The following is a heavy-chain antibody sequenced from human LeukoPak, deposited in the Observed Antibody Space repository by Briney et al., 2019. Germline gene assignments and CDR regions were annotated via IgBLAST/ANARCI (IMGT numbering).Heavy chain of an antibody. CDR1: GFTFNPYG. CDR3: TTSIVTAFDI. CDR2: IKSKTDGGTT. J-gene: IGHJ3*02. Sequence: PGGSLRLSCAASGFTFNPYGMSWVRQAPGKGPEWVGRIKSKTDGGTTDYAAPVKGRFTISRDDSKNTLYVQMNSLKTEDTAVYYCTTSIVTAFDIWGQGTMVTVSS. V-gene: IGHV3-15*01. D-gene: IGHD3-22*01.